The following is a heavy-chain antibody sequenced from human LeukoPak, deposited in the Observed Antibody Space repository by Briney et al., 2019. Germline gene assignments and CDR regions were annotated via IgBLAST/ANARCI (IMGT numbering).Heavy chain of an antibody. D-gene: IGHD4-17*01. V-gene: IGHV4-39*01. J-gene: IGHJ4*02. CDR1: GGSISGSRYF. Sequence: SGTLSLTCTASGGSISGSRYFWGWIREAPGKGLEWIESIFYSGSTYYNPSLNSRVTISIDTSKNQFSLRLSSVTAADTAVYYCARQMNTVTADYWGQGTLVTVSS. CDR3: ARQMNTVTADY. CDR2: IFYSGST.